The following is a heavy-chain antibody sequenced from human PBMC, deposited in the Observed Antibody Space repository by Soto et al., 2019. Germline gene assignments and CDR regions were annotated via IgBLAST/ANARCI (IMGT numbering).Heavy chain of an antibody. J-gene: IGHJ4*02. D-gene: IGHD6-13*01. V-gene: IGHV5-51*01. CDR1: GYSFTSYC. Sequence: GESLKIYCKGPGYSFTSYCSGRVRHMPGKGLEWMGIIYPGDSDTRYRPSFQGQVTISADKSISTAYRQWRSLKASDTAMYYCARVEIAAAGPVPPDYWGQGTLVTVSS. CDR2: IYPGDSDT. CDR3: ARVEIAAAGPVPPDY.